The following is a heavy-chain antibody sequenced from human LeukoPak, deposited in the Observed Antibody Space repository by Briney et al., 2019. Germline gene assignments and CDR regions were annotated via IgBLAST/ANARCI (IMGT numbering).Heavy chain of an antibody. V-gene: IGHV1-18*01. D-gene: IGHD6-19*01. J-gene: IGHJ6*02. Sequence: ASVKVSCKASGYTFTSYGISWVRQAPRQGLEWMGWISAYNGNTNYAQKLQGRVTMTTDTSTSTAYMELRSLRSDDTAVYYCARPHSSGWDNYYYYYGMDVWGQGTTVTVSS. CDR2: ISAYNGNT. CDR3: ARPHSSGWDNYYYYYGMDV. CDR1: GYTFTSYG.